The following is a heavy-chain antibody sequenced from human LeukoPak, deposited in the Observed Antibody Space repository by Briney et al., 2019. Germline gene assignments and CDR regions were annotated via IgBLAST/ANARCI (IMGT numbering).Heavy chain of an antibody. V-gene: IGHV3-23*01. J-gene: IGHJ4*02. CDR1: GFTFSSYA. D-gene: IGHD3-22*01. CDR2: VSGSGGST. CDR3: AKVDTMIVVVGLDY. Sequence: VGSLRLSRAASGFTFSSYAMSWVRQAPGKGLEWVSAVSGSGGSTYYADSVKGRFTISRDNSKNTLYLQMNSLRAEDTAGYYCAKVDTMIVVVGLDYWGQGTLVTVSS.